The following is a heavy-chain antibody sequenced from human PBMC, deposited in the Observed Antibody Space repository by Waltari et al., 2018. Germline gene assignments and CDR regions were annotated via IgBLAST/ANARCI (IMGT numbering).Heavy chain of an antibody. CDR2: ISNEGRTT. CDR3: AREWLNSGWPFDS. CDR1: GFTFSSHW. V-gene: IGHV3-74*01. J-gene: IGHJ4*02. Sequence: EEQLVESGGDLVQPGGSLRLSCAASGFTFSSHWMHWVRQAPGKGLGWGSRISNEGRTTEDADSVKGRFTISRDNAKNTLYLQMNNLRAEDTAVYYCAREWLNSGWPFDSWGQGTLVTVSS. D-gene: IGHD6-19*01.